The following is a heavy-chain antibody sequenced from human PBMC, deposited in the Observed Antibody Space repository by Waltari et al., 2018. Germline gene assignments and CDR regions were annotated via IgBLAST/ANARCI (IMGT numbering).Heavy chain of an antibody. J-gene: IGHJ4*02. CDR1: GYSFTSYW. CDR2: IYPGDSDT. Sequence: EVQLVQSGAEVNKPGESRKISCKGSGYSFTSYWIGWVRQMPGKGLEWMGIIYPGDSDTRYSPSFQGQVTISADKSTSTAYLQWSSLKASDTAMYYCARQDFYQSSGYRSFDYWGQGTLVTVSP. CDR3: ARQDFYQSSGYRSFDY. V-gene: IGHV5-51*01. D-gene: IGHD3-22*01.